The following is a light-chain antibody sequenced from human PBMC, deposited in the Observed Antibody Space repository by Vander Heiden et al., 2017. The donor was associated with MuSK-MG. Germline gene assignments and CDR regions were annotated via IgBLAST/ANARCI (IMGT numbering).Light chain of an antibody. CDR3: QSYDSSLSGNWV. Sequence: HSVLTQPPSVSGAPGQRVTISCTGSSSNIGAGYDVHWYQQLPGAAPKLLIFGNFNRPSGVPDRFSGSKSGTSASLAITGLQAEDEADYYCQSYDSSLSGNWVFGGGTKLTVL. V-gene: IGLV1-40*01. J-gene: IGLJ3*02. CDR2: GNF. CDR1: SSNIGAGYD.